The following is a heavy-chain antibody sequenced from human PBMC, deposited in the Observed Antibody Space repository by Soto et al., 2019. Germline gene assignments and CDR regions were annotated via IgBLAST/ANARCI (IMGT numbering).Heavy chain of an antibody. J-gene: IGHJ3*02. CDR3: ARRSYYGSGSYYYDAFDI. Sequence: PXXTLSLTFTVSGGSISSYYWRWILQPPGKGLEWIGYIYYSGSTNYNPSLKSRVTISVDTSKNQFSLKLSSVTAADTAVYYCARRSYYGSGSYYYDAFDIWGQGTMVTVSS. D-gene: IGHD3-10*01. V-gene: IGHV4-59*08. CDR2: IYYSGST. CDR1: GGSISSYY.